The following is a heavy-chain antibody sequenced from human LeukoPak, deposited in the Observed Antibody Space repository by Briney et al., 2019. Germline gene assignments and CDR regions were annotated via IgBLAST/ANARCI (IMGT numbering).Heavy chain of an antibody. Sequence: SEPLSLPFTVSGGSISSYYWSWIRPPPGKGVGGIGYIYTSGSTNYNPSLKSRVTISVDTSKNQFSLKLSSVTAADTAVYYCARTYSSSWYEGGGWFDPWGQGTLVTVSS. CDR3: ARTYSSSWYEGGGWFDP. D-gene: IGHD6-13*01. J-gene: IGHJ5*02. CDR2: IYTSGST. V-gene: IGHV4-4*09. CDR1: GGSISSYY.